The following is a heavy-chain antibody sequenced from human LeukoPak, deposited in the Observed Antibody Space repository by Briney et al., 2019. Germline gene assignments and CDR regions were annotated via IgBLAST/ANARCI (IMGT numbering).Heavy chain of an antibody. CDR3: ARGDGCSTSCHIYYYYMDV. D-gene: IGHD2-2*02. V-gene: IGHV4-61*02. CDR2: IYTSGST. CDR1: GGSISSGFYY. Sequence: PSETLSLTCTVSGGSISSGFYYWSWIRQPAGKGLEWIGRIYTSGSTNYNPSLKSRVTISVDTSKNQFSLSLSSVTAADTAVYYCARGDGCSTSCHIYYYYMDVWGKGTTVTVSS. J-gene: IGHJ6*03.